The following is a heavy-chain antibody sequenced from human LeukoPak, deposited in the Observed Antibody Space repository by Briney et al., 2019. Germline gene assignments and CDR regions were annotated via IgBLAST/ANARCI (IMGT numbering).Heavy chain of an antibody. V-gene: IGHV3-64D*06. CDR2: ISSNGGST. Sequence: GGSLRLSCSASGFTLSRYGMHWVRQAPGKGLEYVSGISSNGGSTNSADSVKGRFTISRDNSKNTLHLQMSSLRAEDTAVYYCVKGYCSSISCSLIDYGGQGTLVTVSS. CDR3: VKGYCSSISCSLIDY. CDR1: GFTLSRYG. J-gene: IGHJ4*02. D-gene: IGHD2-2*01.